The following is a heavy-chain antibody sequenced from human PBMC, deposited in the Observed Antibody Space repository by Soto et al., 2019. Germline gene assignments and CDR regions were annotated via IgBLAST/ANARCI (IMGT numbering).Heavy chain of an antibody. Sequence: TLSLTCTVSGGSISSGGYYWSWIRQHPGKGLEWIGYIYYSGSTYYNPSLKSRVTISVDTSKNQFSLKLSSVTAADTSVYYCARGAYCGGDCGIDYWGQGTLVTVSS. V-gene: IGHV4-31*03. CDR3: ARGAYCGGDCGIDY. CDR1: GGSISSGGYY. D-gene: IGHD2-21*02. J-gene: IGHJ4*02. CDR2: IYYSGST.